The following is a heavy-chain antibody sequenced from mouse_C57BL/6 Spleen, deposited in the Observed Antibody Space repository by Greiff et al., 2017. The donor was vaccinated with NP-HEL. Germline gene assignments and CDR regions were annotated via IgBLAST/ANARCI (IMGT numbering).Heavy chain of an antibody. CDR2: IDPSDSYT. CDR1: GYTFTSYW. J-gene: IGHJ2*01. D-gene: IGHD2-2*01. CDR3: ARGTMVTTDYFDY. Sequence: VQLQQPGAELVMPGASVKLSCKASGYTFTSYWMHWVKQRPGQGLEWIGEIDPSDSYTNYNQKFKGKSTLTVDKSSSTAYMQLSSLTSEDSAVYYCARGTMVTTDYFDYWGQGTTLTVSS. V-gene: IGHV1-69*01.